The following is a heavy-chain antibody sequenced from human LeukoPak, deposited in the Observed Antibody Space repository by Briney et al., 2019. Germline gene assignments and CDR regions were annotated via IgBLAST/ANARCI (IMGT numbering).Heavy chain of an antibody. Sequence: PGGSLRLSCAASGFTFDDYGMSWVRQAPGKGLEWVSGINWNGGSTGYADSVKGRFTISRDNAKSSLYLQMNSLRAEDTALYYCARVPVDDILTGYNNYYYYYGMDVWGQGTTVTVSS. V-gene: IGHV3-20*04. J-gene: IGHJ6*02. CDR1: GFTFDDYG. CDR2: INWNGGST. CDR3: ARVPVDDILTGYNNYYYYYGMDV. D-gene: IGHD3-9*01.